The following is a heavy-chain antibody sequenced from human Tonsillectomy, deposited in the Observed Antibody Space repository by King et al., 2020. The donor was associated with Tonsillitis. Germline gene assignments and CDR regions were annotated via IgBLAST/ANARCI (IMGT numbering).Heavy chain of an antibody. CDR1: GGSISSGGYS. CDR3: ARGGYAGYEGIDS. V-gene: IGHV4-30-2*01. CDR2: IYHTGTT. Sequence: QLQESGSGLVKPSQTLSLTCAVSGGSISSGGYSWSWIRQPPGEGLEWIGYIYHTGTTYYNPSLKSRVSISVDKSENQFSLMMNSVTAADTAVYYCARGGYAGYEGIDSWGQGTLVTVSS. D-gene: IGHD5-12*01. J-gene: IGHJ4*02.